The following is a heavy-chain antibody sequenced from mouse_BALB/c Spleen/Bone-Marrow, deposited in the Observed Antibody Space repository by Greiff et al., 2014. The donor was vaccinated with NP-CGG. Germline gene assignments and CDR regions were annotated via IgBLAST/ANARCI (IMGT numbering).Heavy chain of an antibody. CDR1: GFDFSGYW. J-gene: IGHJ3*01. CDR2: INPDSSTT. CDR3: ARNDGYSFAY. V-gene: IGHV4-1*02. D-gene: IGHD2-3*01. Sequence: EVKLVESGGGLVQPGGSLKLSCAASGFDFSGYWMSWVRQAPGKGLEWIGEINPDSSTTNYTPSLKDKFIISRDNAKNTLYLQMSKVRSEDTALYYCARNDGYSFAYWGQGTLSLSLQ.